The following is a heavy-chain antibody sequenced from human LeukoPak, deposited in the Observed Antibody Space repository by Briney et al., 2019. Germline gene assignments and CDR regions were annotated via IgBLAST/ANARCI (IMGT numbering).Heavy chain of an antibody. CDR3: ARDGKAYDYYYYYMDV. V-gene: IGHV1-69*13. D-gene: IGHD4-23*01. CDR2: IIPIFGTA. Sequence: SVKVSCKASGGTFSSYAISWVRQAPGQGLECMGGIIPIFGTANYAQKFQGRVTITADESTSTAYMELSSLRSEDTAVYYCARDGKAYDYYYYYMDVWGKGTTVTVSS. CDR1: GGTFSSYA. J-gene: IGHJ6*03.